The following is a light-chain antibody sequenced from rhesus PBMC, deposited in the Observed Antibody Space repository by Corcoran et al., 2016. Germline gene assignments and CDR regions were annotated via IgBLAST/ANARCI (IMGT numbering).Light chain of an antibody. CDR3: CSYAGSYTHS. V-gene: IGLV2-32*01. Sequence: QAAMTKPRSVSGSPGQSVTISCTGTSSDIGGYNYVSWYQQHPGTAPKLMIYEFSKRPSGVSDRFSGSKSGNTASLTISGLQAEDEADYYCCSYAGSYTHSFGAGTRLTVL. CDR1: SSDIGGYNY. CDR2: EFS. J-gene: IGLJ1*01.